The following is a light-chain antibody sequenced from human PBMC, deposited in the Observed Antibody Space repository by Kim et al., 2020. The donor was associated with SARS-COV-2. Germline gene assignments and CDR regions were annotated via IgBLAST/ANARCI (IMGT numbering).Light chain of an antibody. CDR2: GAS. J-gene: IGKJ2*01. V-gene: IGKV3-15*01. CDR3: HQYNNWPPYT. CDR1: QSVSSS. Sequence: VSPGERATLSCRASQSVSSSLAWYQQKRGQAPRLLIYGASTRATGIPARFSGSGSGTEFTLTISSLQSEDFAVYYCHQYNNWPPYTFGQGTKLEI.